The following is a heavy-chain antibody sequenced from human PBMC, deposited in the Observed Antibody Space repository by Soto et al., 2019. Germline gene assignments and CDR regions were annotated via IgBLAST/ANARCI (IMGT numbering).Heavy chain of an antibody. V-gene: IGHV3-15*07. D-gene: IGHD3-22*01. CDR2: IKRKTDGGTT. CDR1: GFTFSNAW. J-gene: IGHJ4*02. Sequence: GGSLRLSCAASGFTFSNAWMNWVRQDPGKGLEWVGRIKRKTDGGTTDYAAPVKGRFTISRDDSKNTLYLQMNSLQTEDTAVYHCTTVFYDSSGNPDYWGQGTLVTVSS. CDR3: TTVFYDSSGNPDY.